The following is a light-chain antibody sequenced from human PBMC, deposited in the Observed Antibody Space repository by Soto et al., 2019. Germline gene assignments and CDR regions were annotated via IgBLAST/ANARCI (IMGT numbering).Light chain of an antibody. V-gene: IGLV2-14*01. J-gene: IGLJ1*01. CDR3: SSYTSSSTLV. CDR2: EDS. Sequence: QSALTQPASVSGSPGQSITISCTGTSSDVGGYNYVYWYQQHPGKAPKLMIYEDSNRPSGVSNRFSGSKSGNTASLTISGLQAEDEDDYYCSSYTSSSTLVFGTGTKVTVL. CDR1: SSDVGGYNY.